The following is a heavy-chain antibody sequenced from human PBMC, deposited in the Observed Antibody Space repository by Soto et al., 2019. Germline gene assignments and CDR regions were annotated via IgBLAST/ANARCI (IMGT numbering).Heavy chain of an antibody. D-gene: IGHD3-22*01. V-gene: IGHV3-48*01. CDR2: ISSSSTII. J-gene: IGHJ4*02. CDR3: ARAPRGSGYYPTIYYFDY. Sequence: EVQLVESGGGLVQPGGSLRLSCAASGFTFSSYSMNWVRQAPGKGLEWVSYISSSSTIIYYADSVKGRFTISRDNAKNSLYLQMNSLRAEDTAVYYCARAPRGSGYYPTIYYFDYWGQGTLVTVSS. CDR1: GFTFSSYS.